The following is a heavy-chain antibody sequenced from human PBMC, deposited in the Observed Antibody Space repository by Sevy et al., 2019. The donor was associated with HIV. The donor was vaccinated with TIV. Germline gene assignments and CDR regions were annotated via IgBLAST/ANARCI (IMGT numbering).Heavy chain of an antibody. CDR1: GFTFSSYS. V-gene: IGHV3-48*02. D-gene: IGHD3-9*01. CDR3: ARDRTLRYFDWLSPLGYMDV. Sequence: GGSLRLSCAASGFTFSSYSMNWVRQAPGKGLEWVSYISSSSSTIYYADSVKGRFTISRDNAKNSLYLQMNSLRDEDTAVYYCARDRTLRYFDWLSPLGYMDVWGKGTTVTVSS. CDR2: ISSSSSTI. J-gene: IGHJ6*03.